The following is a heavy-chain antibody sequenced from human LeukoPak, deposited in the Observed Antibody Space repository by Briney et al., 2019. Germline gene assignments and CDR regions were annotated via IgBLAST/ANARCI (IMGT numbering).Heavy chain of an antibody. D-gene: IGHD5-18*01. CDR3: ASLNWIQLWGNNWFDP. J-gene: IGHJ5*02. V-gene: IGHV4-31*03. CDR2: IYYRGST. CDR1: GGSISSGGYY. Sequence: PSQTLSLTCTVSGGSISSGGYYWSWIRQHPGKGLEWIGYIYYRGSTYYNPSLKSRVTISVDTSKNQFSLKLSSVTAADTAVYYCASLNWIQLWGNNWFDPWGQGTLVTVSS.